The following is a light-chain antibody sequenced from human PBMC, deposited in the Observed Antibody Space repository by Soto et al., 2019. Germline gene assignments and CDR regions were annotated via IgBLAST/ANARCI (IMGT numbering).Light chain of an antibody. CDR2: DAS. J-gene: IGKJ4*02. V-gene: IGKV1-5*02. CDR3: QQYLRCT. CDR1: QSISSW. Sequence: IKMTMSPSTQRAAVEDSVTIICRASQSISSWLAWYQQKPGKAPKLLIYDASSLESGVPSRFSGSGSGTEFTLTISSLEPADFASYYCQQYLRCTFGGGTKVDIK.